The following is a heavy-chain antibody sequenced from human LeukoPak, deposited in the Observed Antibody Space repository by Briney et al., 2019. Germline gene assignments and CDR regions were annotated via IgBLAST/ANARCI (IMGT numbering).Heavy chain of an antibody. Sequence: GASVKVSCKASGGTLSSYAVSWVRQAPGQGLEWMGGFIPFFDATVYAQKFQGRVTITTDDSTSTAYMELRSLRSEDTAVCHCALGSAENWFDPWGRGTLVIVSS. CDR2: FIPFFDAT. D-gene: IGHD3-16*01. CDR3: ALGSAENWFDP. J-gene: IGHJ5*02. CDR1: GGTLSSYA. V-gene: IGHV1-69*05.